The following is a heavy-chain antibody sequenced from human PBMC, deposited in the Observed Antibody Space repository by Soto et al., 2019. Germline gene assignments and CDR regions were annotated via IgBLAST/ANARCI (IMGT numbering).Heavy chain of an antibody. CDR2: IIPMFGTA. CDR3: ASGIQLWLRRINNGYSG. Sequence: ASVKVSCKAPGGTFSTYAISWVRQAPGQGLEWMGGIIPMFGTANYAQRFQDRVTITADESTNTVYMELSSLRSEDTAVYFCASGIQLWLRRINNGYSGWGQGTLVTVS. CDR1: GGTFSTYA. V-gene: IGHV1-69*13. J-gene: IGHJ4*02. D-gene: IGHD5-18*01.